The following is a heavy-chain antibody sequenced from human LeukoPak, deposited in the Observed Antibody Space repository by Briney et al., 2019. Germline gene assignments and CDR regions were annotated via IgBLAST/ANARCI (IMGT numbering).Heavy chain of an antibody. V-gene: IGHV3-15*01. CDR1: GFPFSNAW. CDR3: AKGIKWELPFDS. CDR2: IKSKIDGGTT. J-gene: IGHJ4*02. Sequence: GGSLRLSCAASGFPFSNAWMSWVRQAPGKGVEWVGRIKSKIDGGTTDYTAPVKDRFNISRDDSKNTLDLQMNSLRAEDTAVYYCAKGIKWELPFDSWGQGTLVTVSS. D-gene: IGHD1-26*01.